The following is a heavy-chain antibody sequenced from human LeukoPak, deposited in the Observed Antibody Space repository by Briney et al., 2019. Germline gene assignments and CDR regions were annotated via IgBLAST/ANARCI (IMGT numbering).Heavy chain of an antibody. CDR1: GGSISSYY. J-gene: IGHJ6*02. D-gene: IGHD2-15*01. V-gene: IGHV4-59*06. CDR2: IYYSGST. CDR3: ARDKRGGGSLGMDV. Sequence: KPSETLSLTCTVSGGSISSYYWSWIRQHPGKGLEWIGYIYYSGSTYYNPSLKSRVTISVDTSKNQFSLKLSSVTAADTAVYYCARDKRGGGSLGMDVWGQGTTVTVSS.